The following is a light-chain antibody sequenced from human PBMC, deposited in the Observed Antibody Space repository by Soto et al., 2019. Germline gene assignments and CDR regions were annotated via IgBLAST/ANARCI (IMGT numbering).Light chain of an antibody. J-gene: IGKJ2*01. Sequence: DIQMTQSPSSLSASEGGRVTITCRASQNINNYLNWYQQKTGQAPKLLIYAASSLQSGVPSRFTGSGSGTDFTLSISDLQPGDFATYSCQQSHTTPYTFGQGTKLEIQ. CDR3: QQSHTTPYT. CDR1: QNINNY. V-gene: IGKV1-39*01. CDR2: AAS.